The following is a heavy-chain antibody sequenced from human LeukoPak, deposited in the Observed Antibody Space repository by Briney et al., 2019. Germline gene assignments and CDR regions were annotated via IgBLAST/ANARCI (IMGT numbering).Heavy chain of an antibody. CDR1: VFTFSSYV. D-gene: IGHD2-15*01. V-gene: IGHV3-30*02. J-gene: IGHJ5*02. Sequence: GWSLRLSCAASVFTFSSYVMHWVRQAPGKGLDGVAFIRYDGSNKYYADSVKGRFTISRDNSKNTLSLQMNSLRAEDKAVYYCAKDNLGYCSGGSCYDWFDPWGQGTLVTVSS. CDR2: IRYDGSNK. CDR3: AKDNLGYCSGGSCYDWFDP.